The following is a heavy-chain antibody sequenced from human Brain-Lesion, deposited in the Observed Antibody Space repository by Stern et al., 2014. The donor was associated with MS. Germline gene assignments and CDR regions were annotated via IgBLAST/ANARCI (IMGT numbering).Heavy chain of an antibody. Sequence: QLVQSGAGVKKPGASVKVSCKVSGYTLTELSMPWVRQAPRKGLEWVGGFDPEDGETIYAQKFQGRVTMTEDTSTDTAYMELSSLRSEDTAVYYCATLSPGAGGNYYRHFDYWGQGTLVTVSS. J-gene: IGHJ4*02. CDR1: GYTLTELS. CDR3: ATLSPGAGGNYYRHFDY. V-gene: IGHV1-24*01. D-gene: IGHD1-26*01. CDR2: FDPEDGET.